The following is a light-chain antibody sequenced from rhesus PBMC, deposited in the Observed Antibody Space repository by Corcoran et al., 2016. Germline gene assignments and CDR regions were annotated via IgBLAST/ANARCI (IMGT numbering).Light chain of an antibody. V-gene: IGKV1-22*01. CDR1: QSISSW. J-gene: IGKJ2*01. Sequence: DIQMTQSPSSLSASVGDTVTITCRAIQSISSWLDWYQQKPGKAPKLLIYKASSLQSGVPSTFSGSGSGTDVTLTISSLQPEDFATYYCLQYSSSPYSFGQGTKVEIK. CDR3: LQYSSSPYS. CDR2: KAS.